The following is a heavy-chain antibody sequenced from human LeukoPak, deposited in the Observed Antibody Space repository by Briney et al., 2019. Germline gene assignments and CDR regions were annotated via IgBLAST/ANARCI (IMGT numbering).Heavy chain of an antibody. CDR3: ARVRGNDVPVAFDI. Sequence: SVKVSCKASGGTFSSYAISWVRQAPGQGLEWMGGIIPIFGTANYAQKFQGRVTITADESTSTAYMELSSLRSEDTAVYYCARVRGNDVPVAFDIWGKGQWSPSLQ. J-gene: IGHJ3*02. CDR1: GGTFSSYA. V-gene: IGHV1-69*13. CDR2: IIPIFGTA. D-gene: IGHD1-1*01.